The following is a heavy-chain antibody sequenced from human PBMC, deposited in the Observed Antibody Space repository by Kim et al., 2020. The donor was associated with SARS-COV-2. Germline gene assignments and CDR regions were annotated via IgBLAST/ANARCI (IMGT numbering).Heavy chain of an antibody. CDR3: ARESDGDYVAAFDI. V-gene: IGHV1-18*01. CDR2: ISAYNGNT. D-gene: IGHD4-17*01. J-gene: IGHJ3*02. CDR1: GYTFTSYG. Sequence: ASVKVSCKASGYTFTSYGISWVRQAPGQGLEWMGWISAYNGNTNYAQKLQGRVTMTTDTSTSTAYMELRSLRSDDTAVYYCARESDGDYVAAFDIWGQGTMVTVSS.